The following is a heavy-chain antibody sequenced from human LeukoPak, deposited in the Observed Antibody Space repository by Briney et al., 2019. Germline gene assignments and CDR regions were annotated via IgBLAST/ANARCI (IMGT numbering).Heavy chain of an antibody. V-gene: IGHV3-30*02. CDR1: GVTFSSSG. CDR3: AKVAVAGFAPPDY. CDR2: IRYDGSNK. D-gene: IGHD6-19*01. J-gene: IGHJ4*02. Sequence: GGSLRLSCAASGVTFSSSGMHWVRQAPGKGLEWVAFIRYDGSNKYYADSVKGRFTISRDNSKNTLYLQMNSLRAEDTAVYYCAKVAVAGFAPPDYWGQGTLSPSPQ.